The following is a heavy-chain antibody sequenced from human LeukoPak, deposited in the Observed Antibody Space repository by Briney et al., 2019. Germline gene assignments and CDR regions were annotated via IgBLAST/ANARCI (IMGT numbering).Heavy chain of an antibody. J-gene: IGHJ4*02. CDR2: ISYSGST. D-gene: IGHD2-8*02. CDR3: ARFTGTYLAY. V-gene: IGHV4-59*01. Sequence: SETLSLTCTVSGGSISGYYWSWIRQPPGKGLEWIGHISYSGSTRYNSSLNSRVTISVDTSKNLFSLKLTSVTAADTAVYYCARFTGTYLAYWGQGILVTVSS. CDR1: GGSISGYY.